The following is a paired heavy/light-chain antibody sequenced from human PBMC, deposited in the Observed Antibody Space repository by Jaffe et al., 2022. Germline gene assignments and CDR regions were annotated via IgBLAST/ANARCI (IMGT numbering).Heavy chain of an antibody. J-gene: IGHJ4*02. CDR2: ISSRSNNI. Sequence: EVHLVESGGGLVQPGGSLRLSCAASDFTFSAYNMNWLRQAPGEGLEWLSYISSRSNNIYYADSVKGRFIISRDNAKNSLYLQMNSLTDEDTAVYYCARAGFGDYSDSWGQGTLVTVSS. CDR3: ARAGFGDYSDS. CDR1: DFTFSAYN. D-gene: IGHD3-10*01. V-gene: IGHV3-48*02.
Light chain of an antibody. CDR2: YAS. J-gene: IGKJ4*01. Sequence: EIVLTQSPEFQSVAPKEKVTITCRASQSIGSSLHWYQQKPDQSPKLLIKYASQSISGVPSRFSGSGSGTDFTLTINSLEAEDAAAYYCHQSSSFPLTFGGGTKVEIK. V-gene: IGKV6D-21*02. CDR3: HQSSSFPLT. CDR1: QSIGSS.